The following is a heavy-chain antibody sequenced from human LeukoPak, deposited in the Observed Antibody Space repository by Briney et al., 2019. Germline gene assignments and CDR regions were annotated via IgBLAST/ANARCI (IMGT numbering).Heavy chain of an antibody. J-gene: IGHJ4*02. V-gene: IGHV1-46*01. Sequence: GASVKVFCKASGYTFSSYYMHWVRQAPGQGLEWMGIINPSGGSTSYAQKFQGRVTMTRDTSTSTVYMELRSLRSEDTAVYYCARDRGYNYLFDYWGQGTLVTVSS. CDR1: GYTFSSYY. D-gene: IGHD5-18*01. CDR2: INPSGGST. CDR3: ARDRGYNYLFDY.